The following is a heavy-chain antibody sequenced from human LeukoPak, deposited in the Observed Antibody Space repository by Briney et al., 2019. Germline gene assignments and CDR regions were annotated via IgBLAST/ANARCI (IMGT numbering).Heavy chain of an antibody. J-gene: IGHJ4*02. CDR3: ARDPSSGGIAARFDY. CDR1: GYTFTSYY. Sequence: GSVKVSCKASGYTFTSYYMHWVRQAPGQGLEWMGIINPSGGSTSYAQKFQGRVTMTRDTSTSTVYMELSSLRSEDTAVYYCARDPSSGGIAARFDYWGQGTLVTVSS. CDR2: INPSGGST. V-gene: IGHV1-46*01. D-gene: IGHD6-6*01.